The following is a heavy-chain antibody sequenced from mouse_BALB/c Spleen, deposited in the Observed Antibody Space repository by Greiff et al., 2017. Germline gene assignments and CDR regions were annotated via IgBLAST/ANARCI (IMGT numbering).Heavy chain of an antibody. V-gene: IGHV5-6-3*01. D-gene: IGHD1-2*01. CDR2: INSNGGST. J-gene: IGHJ1*01. CDR1: GFTFSSYG. CDR3: ARRRLLWYFDV. Sequence: DVKLVESGGGLVQPGGSLKLSCAASGFTFSSYGMSWVRQTPDKRLELVATINSNGGSTYYPDSVKGRFTISRDNAKNTLYLQMSSLKSEDTAMYYCARRRLLWYFDVWGAGTTVTVSS.